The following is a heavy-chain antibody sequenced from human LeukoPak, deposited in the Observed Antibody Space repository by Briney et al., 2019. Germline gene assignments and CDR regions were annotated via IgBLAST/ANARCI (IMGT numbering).Heavy chain of an antibody. CDR3: ARGGFYCGGDCYVDY. V-gene: IGHV4-34*01. CDR2: INRSGST. Sequence: SETLSLTCAVYGGSFSPYYWSWVRQPPGKGLEWIGEINRSGSTNYNPSLKSRVTISVDTSKNQFSLRLSSVTAADTAVYYCARGGFYCGGDCYVDYWGQGTLVTVSS. D-gene: IGHD2-21*02. CDR1: GGSFSPYY. J-gene: IGHJ4*02.